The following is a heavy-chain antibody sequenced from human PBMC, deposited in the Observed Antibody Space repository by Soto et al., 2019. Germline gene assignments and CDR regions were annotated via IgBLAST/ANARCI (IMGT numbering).Heavy chain of an antibody. CDR3: FSSDWSSRDY. V-gene: IGHV3-73*02. CDR2: IRSKANSYAT. J-gene: IGHJ4*02. D-gene: IGHD3-9*01. Sequence: EVQLVESGGGLVQPGGSLKLSCAASGFTFSGSAMHWVRQASGKGLEWVGRIRSKANSYATAYAASVKSRFTISRDDSKNTAYLQMNSLKTEDTAVYYCFSSDWSSRDYWGQGTLVTVSS. CDR1: GFTFSGSA.